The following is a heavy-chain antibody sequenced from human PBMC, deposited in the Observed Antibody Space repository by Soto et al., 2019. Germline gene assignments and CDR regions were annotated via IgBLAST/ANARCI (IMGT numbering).Heavy chain of an antibody. D-gene: IGHD3-9*01. CDR2: IYWDDSK. CDR1: GFSLSTSGVG. Sequence: QITLKESGPTLVRPTQPLTLTCAFSGFSLSTSGVGVGWIRQPPGKALEWLAVIYWDDSKHYSPSLRSRLTITKDTAKNPVVLTMTNMEPMETGTYYCAHKGPEDWPLDYWGQGTLVTVSS. J-gene: IGHJ4*02. V-gene: IGHV2-5*02. CDR3: AHKGPEDWPLDY.